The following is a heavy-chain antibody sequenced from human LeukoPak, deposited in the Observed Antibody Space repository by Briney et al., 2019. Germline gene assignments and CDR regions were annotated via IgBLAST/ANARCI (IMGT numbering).Heavy chain of an antibody. J-gene: IGHJ5*02. V-gene: IGHV3-21*01. CDR2: ISSSSSYI. CDR3: ARLLTYYYGSGTQYNWFDP. CDR1: GFTFSSYS. Sequence: GGSLRLSCAASGFTFSSYSMNWVRQAPGKGLEWVSSISSSSSYIYYADSVKGRFTISRDNAKNSLYLQMNSLRAEDTAVYYCARLLTYYYGSGTQYNWFDPWGQGTLVTVSS. D-gene: IGHD3-10*01.